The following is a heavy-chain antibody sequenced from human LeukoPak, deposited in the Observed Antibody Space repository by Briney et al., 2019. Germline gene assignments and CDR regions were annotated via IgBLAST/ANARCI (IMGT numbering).Heavy chain of an antibody. J-gene: IGHJ4*02. Sequence: SETLSLTCTVSGDSVSNGNYYWSWLRQPPGKALEWIGYIYYTGKTYYNPSLESRVTISVDTSKNQFSLKLSPVTAADTAVYYCAREGDYSSLGYWGQGTLVTVSS. V-gene: IGHV4-61*01. CDR3: AREGDYSSLGY. CDR1: GDSVSNGNYY. CDR2: IYYTGKT. D-gene: IGHD4-11*01.